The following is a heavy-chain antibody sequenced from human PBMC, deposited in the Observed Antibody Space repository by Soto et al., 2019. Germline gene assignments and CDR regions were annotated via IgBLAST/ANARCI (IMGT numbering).Heavy chain of an antibody. CDR1: GGSISSGGYY. V-gene: IGHV4-31*03. J-gene: IGHJ4*02. CDR3: ARAGGLGAVAVDY. D-gene: IGHD6-19*01. Sequence: NPSETLSLTCTVSGGSISSGGYYWSWIRQHPGTGLEWIGYIYYSGSTYYNPSLKSRVTISVDTSKNQFSLKLSSVTAADTAVYYCARAGGLGAVAVDYWGQGTLVTVS. CDR2: IYYSGST.